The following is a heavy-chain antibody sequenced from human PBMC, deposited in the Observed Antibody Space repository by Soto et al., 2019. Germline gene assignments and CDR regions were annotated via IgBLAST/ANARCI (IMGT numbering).Heavy chain of an antibody. CDR2: IYYGGST. J-gene: IGHJ4*02. CDR1: GGSISSGGYY. V-gene: IGHV4-31*03. D-gene: IGHD3-22*01. CDR3: ARYYDSSGPFDY. Sequence: SETLSLTCTVSGGSISSGGYYWSWIRQHPGKGLEWIGYIYYGGSTYYNPSLKSRVTISVDTSKNQFSLKLSSVTAADTAVYYCARYYDSSGPFDYWGQGTLVTVSS.